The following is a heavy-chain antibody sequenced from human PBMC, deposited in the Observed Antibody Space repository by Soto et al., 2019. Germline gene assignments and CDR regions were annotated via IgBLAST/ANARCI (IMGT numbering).Heavy chain of an antibody. Sequence: SETLSLTCTVSGGSISSGGYYWSWIRQHPGKGLEWIGYIYYSGSTYYNPSLKSRVTISVDTSKNQFSLKLSSVSAADTAVYYCARARRHYDSSGYRTNFDYWGQGTLVTVSS. J-gene: IGHJ4*02. CDR2: IYYSGST. CDR1: GGSISSGGYY. V-gene: IGHV4-31*03. CDR3: ARARRHYDSSGYRTNFDY. D-gene: IGHD3-22*01.